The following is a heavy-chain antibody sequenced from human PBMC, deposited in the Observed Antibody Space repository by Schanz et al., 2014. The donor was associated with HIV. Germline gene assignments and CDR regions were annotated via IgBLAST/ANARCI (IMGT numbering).Heavy chain of an antibody. CDR2: ISAYNGNT. D-gene: IGHD3-9*01. CDR1: GYTFTNYA. CDR3: ARTDYDILTGYSLGYYGMDV. Sequence: QVQLVQSGSEVGKPGASVKVSCKASGYTFTNYAFGWVRQAPGQGLEWMGWISAYNGNTNYAQKLQGRVTMTTDTSTSTAYMELRSLRSDDTAVYYCARTDYDILTGYSLGYYGMDVWGQGTTVTVSS. V-gene: IGHV1-18*01. J-gene: IGHJ6*02.